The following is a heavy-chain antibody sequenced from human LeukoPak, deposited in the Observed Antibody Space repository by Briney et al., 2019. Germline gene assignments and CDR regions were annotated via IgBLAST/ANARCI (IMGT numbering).Heavy chain of an antibody. CDR1: GGSFSGYY. J-gene: IGHJ5*02. Sequence: SETLSPTCAVYGGSFSGYYWSWIRQPPGKGLEWIGEINHSGSTNYNPSLKSRVTISVDTSKNQFSLKLSSVTAADTAVYYCARVRGYGSGGWWFDPWGQGTLVTVSS. V-gene: IGHV4-34*01. CDR3: ARVRGYGSGGWWFDP. D-gene: IGHD3-10*01. CDR2: INHSGST.